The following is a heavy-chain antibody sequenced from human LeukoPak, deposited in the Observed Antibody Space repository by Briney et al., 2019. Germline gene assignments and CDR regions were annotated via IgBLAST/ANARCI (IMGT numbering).Heavy chain of an antibody. J-gene: IGHJ4*02. CDR3: AKGSSGSYINYFDY. Sequence: ASVKVSCKASGYIFTDYYIHWVRQAPGQGLEWMGIVNPSSSSTSYAQRFQGRVTMTRDTSTKTVYMELSSLTSEDTAVYFCAKGSSGSYINYFDYWGQGTLVTVSS. V-gene: IGHV1-46*01. CDR1: GYIFTDYY. D-gene: IGHD1-26*01. CDR2: VNPSSSST.